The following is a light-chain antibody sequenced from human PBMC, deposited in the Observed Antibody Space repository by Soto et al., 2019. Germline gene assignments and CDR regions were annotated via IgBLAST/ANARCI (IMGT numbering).Light chain of an antibody. J-gene: IGKJ1*01. CDR1: QAVPNN. V-gene: IGKV3-20*01. CDR2: GAS. CDR3: QQYGSSRWT. Sequence: LTQSPSFLSASVGDSVPITCRPSQAVPNNMAWYQQKPGQAPRLLIYGASSRATGIPDRFSGSGSGTDFTLTISRLEPEDFAVYYCQQYGSSRWTFGQGTKVDIK.